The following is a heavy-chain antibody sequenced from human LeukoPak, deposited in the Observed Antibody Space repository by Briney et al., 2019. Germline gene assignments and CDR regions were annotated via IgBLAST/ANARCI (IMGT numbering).Heavy chain of an antibody. CDR2: INPNSGGT. J-gene: IGHJ3*02. CDR3: ARDRRYYDILTGYYRDAFDI. D-gene: IGHD3-9*01. CDR1: GYTFTGYY. Sequence: ASVKVSCKASGYTFTGYYMHWVRQAPGQGLEWMGWINPNSGGTNYAQKFRGRVTMTRDTSISTAYMELSRLRSDDTAVYYCARDRRYYDILTGYYRDAFDIWGQGTMVTVSS. V-gene: IGHV1-2*02.